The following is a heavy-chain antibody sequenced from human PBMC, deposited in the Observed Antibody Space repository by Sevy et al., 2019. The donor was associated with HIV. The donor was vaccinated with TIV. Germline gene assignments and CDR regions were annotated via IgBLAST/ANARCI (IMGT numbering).Heavy chain of an antibody. Sequence: GGSLRLSCAASGFTFSSYGMHWVRQAPGKGLEWVAVIWYDGSNKNYPDSVKARFTISRDNSKNTLYLQMNSLRAEDTAVYYCARGIVVVVAATGGEYYFDYWGQGTLVTVSS. CDR2: IWYDGSNK. V-gene: IGHV3-33*01. D-gene: IGHD2-15*01. J-gene: IGHJ4*02. CDR1: GFTFSSYG. CDR3: ARGIVVVVAATGGEYYFDY.